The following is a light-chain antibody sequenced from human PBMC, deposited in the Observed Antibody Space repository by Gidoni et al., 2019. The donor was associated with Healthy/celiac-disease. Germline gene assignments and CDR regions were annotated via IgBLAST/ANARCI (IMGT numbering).Light chain of an antibody. V-gene: IGLV2-14*01. Sequence: QSALTQPASVSGSPGQSLTISCTGTSSDVGGYHYVSWYQQHPGTAPKLMIYEVSNRPSGVSNRFSGSKSGNTASLTISGLQAEDEADYYCSSYTSSSTLVFGGGTKLTVL. CDR2: EVS. CDR1: SSDVGGYHY. J-gene: IGLJ2*01. CDR3: SSYTSSSTLV.